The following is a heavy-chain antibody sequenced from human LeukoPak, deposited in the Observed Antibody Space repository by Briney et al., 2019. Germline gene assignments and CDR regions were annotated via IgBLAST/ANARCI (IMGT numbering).Heavy chain of an antibody. Sequence: PGGSLRLSCAASGFTVSSNYMSWVRQAPGKGLEWVSVIYSGGSTYYADSVKGRFTISRDNSKNTLYLQMNSLRAEDTAVYYCARGDTAMVRDAAFDIWGQGTMVTVSS. D-gene: IGHD5-18*01. CDR3: ARGDTAMVRDAAFDI. V-gene: IGHV3-53*01. CDR1: GFTVSSNY. J-gene: IGHJ3*02. CDR2: IYSGGST.